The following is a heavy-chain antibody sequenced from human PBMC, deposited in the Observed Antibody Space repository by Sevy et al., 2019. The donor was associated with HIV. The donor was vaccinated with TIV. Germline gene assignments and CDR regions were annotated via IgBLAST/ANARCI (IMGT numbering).Heavy chain of an antibody. D-gene: IGHD1-1*01. V-gene: IGHV6-1*01. CDR1: GDSVSSNSAA. Sequence: QSQTLSLTCAISGDSVSSNSAAWNWIRQSPSRGLEWLGRTYYRSKWYNHYAVSVKSRITISPDTSKNQFSLQLNSATPEETAVYYCARETVGTGAFDIWGQGTMVTVSS. CDR3: ARETVGTGAFDI. J-gene: IGHJ3*02. CDR2: TYYRSKWYN.